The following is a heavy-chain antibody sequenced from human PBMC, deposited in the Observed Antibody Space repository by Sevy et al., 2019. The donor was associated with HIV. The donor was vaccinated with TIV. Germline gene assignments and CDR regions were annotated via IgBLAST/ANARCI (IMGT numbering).Heavy chain of an antibody. Sequence: GGSLRLSCAASGFTFSNAWMSWVRQAPGKGLEWVGRIKRKTDGGTTDYAAPVKGRFTISRDDSKNTLYLQMNSLKTEDTAVYYCTTGENYDYVWGSYPLDYWGQGTLVTVSS. V-gene: IGHV3-15*01. D-gene: IGHD3-16*02. J-gene: IGHJ4*02. CDR2: IKRKTDGGTT. CDR1: GFTFSNAW. CDR3: TTGENYDYVWGSYPLDY.